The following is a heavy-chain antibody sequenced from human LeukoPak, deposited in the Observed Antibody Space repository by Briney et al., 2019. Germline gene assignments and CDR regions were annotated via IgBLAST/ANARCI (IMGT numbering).Heavy chain of an antibody. CDR1: GFTFDDYA. D-gene: IGHD1-26*01. CDR3: AKDSNGRGSYPNY. Sequence: PGGFLRLSCAASGFTFDDYAMHWVRQAPGKGLEWVSGISWNSGSIGYADSVKGRFTISRDNAKNSLYLQMNSLRAEDTALYYCAKDSNGRGSYPNYWGQGTLVTVSS. CDR2: ISWNSGSI. J-gene: IGHJ4*02. V-gene: IGHV3-9*01.